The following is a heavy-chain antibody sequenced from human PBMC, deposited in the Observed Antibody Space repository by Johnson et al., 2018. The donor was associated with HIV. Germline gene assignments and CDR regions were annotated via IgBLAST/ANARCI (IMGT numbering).Heavy chain of an antibody. Sequence: VQLVESGGGLVKPGGSLKLSCAASGFTFSGSAMHWVRQASGKGLEWVGRIRSKANSYATAYAAAVKGRFTISRDDSKNTAYLQMNSLKTEDTAVYYCTRGARNDQYDSSGYYWCAFDIWGQGTMVTVSS. CDR3: TRGARNDQYDSSGYYWCAFDI. V-gene: IGHV3-73*01. CDR2: IRSKANSYAT. J-gene: IGHJ3*02. D-gene: IGHD3-22*01. CDR1: GFTFSGSA.